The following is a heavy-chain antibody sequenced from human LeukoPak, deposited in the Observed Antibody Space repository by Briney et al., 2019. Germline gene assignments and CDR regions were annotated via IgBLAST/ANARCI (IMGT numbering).Heavy chain of an antibody. V-gene: IGHV3-21*01. CDR2: ISSSSSYI. J-gene: IGHJ5*02. CDR3: ARDKRFDP. CDR1: GSTFSSYS. Sequence: GGSLRLSRAASGSTFSSYSMDWVRQAPGKGLEWVSSISSSSSYIYYADSVKGRFTISRDNAKNSLYLQMNSLRAEDTAVYYCARDKRFDPWGQGTLVTVSS.